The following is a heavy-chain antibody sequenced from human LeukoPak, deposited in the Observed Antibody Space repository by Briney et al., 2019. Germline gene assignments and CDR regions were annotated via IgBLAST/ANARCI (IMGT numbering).Heavy chain of an antibody. D-gene: IGHD4-23*01. CDR3: ARAPRVGDYAGIDY. CDR1: GGSVSSGSYY. V-gene: IGHV4-61*01. Sequence: SETLSLTCTVSGGSVSSGSYYWSWIRQPPGKGLESIGYIYYSGSTNYNPSLKSRVTISVDTSKNQFSLKLSSVTAADTAVYYCARAPRVGDYAGIDYWGQGTLVTVSS. J-gene: IGHJ4*02. CDR2: IYYSGST.